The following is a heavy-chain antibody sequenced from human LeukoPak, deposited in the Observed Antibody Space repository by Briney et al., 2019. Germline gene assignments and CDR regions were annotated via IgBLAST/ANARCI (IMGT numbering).Heavy chain of an antibody. V-gene: IGHV3-23*01. CDR3: AKGTTLAYYYYFYMDV. D-gene: IGHD1-1*01. CDR2: IGGSGGST. Sequence: PGGSLRLSCAASGFICSTYAMTWVRQAPGKGLEWVSAIGGSGGSTYYADSVKGRFTISRDNSKNTLSLQMNSLRAEDTAVYYCAKGTTLAYYYYFYMDVWGKGTTVTVFS. CDR1: GFICSTYA. J-gene: IGHJ6*03.